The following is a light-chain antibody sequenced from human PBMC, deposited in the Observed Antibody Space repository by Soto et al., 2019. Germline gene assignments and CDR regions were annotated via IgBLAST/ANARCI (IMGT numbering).Light chain of an antibody. CDR2: GNS. CDR3: QSFDSSLSAFYG. V-gene: IGLV1-40*01. Sequence: QSVLTQPPSVSGAPGQRVTISCTGSSSNIGAGYDVHWYQQVPGTAPKLLIYGNSNRPSGVPDRFSGSKSGTSASLAITGLQAEDEADYYCQSFDSSLSAFYGFGTGTKVTV. J-gene: IGLJ1*01. CDR1: SSNIGAGYD.